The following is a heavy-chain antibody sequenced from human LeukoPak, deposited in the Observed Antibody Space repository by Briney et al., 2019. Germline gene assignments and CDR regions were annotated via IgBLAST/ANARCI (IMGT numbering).Heavy chain of an antibody. CDR3: ARGLTTFDY. CDR2: IYYSGNT. Sequence: PSETLSLTCTVSGGSISSSSWCWIRQPPGKGLEWIGYIYYSGNTNYNPSLKSRVTISIDTSKNQFSLKLNSVTAADTAVYYCARGLTTFDYWGQGTLVTVSS. J-gene: IGHJ4*02. V-gene: IGHV4-59*01. CDR1: GGSISSSS. D-gene: IGHD4-11*01.